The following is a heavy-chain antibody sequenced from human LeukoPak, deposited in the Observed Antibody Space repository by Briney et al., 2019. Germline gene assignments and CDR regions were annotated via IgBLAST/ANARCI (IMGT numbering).Heavy chain of an antibody. J-gene: IGHJ4*02. D-gene: IGHD3-16*01. Sequence: PGGSLRLSCVASGFTFSRYWMHWVRQAPGKGLVWVSRSNSDGSSTNYADSVKGRFTISRDNAKNSLFLQMSSLRGEDTALYYCATEHWGPNSWGQGTLVTVSS. V-gene: IGHV3-74*01. CDR3: ATEHWGPNS. CDR2: SNSDGSST. CDR1: GFTFSRYW.